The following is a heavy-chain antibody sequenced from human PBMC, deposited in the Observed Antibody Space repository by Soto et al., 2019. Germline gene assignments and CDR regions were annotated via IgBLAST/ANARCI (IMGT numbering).Heavy chain of an antibody. V-gene: IGHV4-59*08. CDR3: ARHECATGCYVTWFDP. CDR2: IYYSGSP. Sequence: SETLSLTCTVSGGSITNYYWSWIRQPPGKGLEWIGYIYYSGSPNYNPSLRSRVTISIDTSKNQFSLKLNSVAAADTAVYYCARHECATGCYVTWFDPWGQGTLVTVSS. D-gene: IGHD2-2*01. CDR1: GGSITNYY. J-gene: IGHJ5*02.